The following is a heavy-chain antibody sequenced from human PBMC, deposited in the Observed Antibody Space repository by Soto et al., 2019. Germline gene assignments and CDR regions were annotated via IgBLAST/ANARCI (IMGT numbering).Heavy chain of an antibody. D-gene: IGHD2-2*01. CDR2: IIPIFGTA. V-gene: IGHV1-69*13. J-gene: IGHJ6*01. Sequence: SVKICGKAAGGTFSSYAISGVRQAPGQGLEWMGGIIPIFGTANYAQKFQGRVTITADESTSTAYMELSSLRSEDTAVYYCAVDDGYCSSSSCYLWNPYYGMDVCGDVTTVTDCS. CDR3: AVDDGYCSSSSCYLWNPYYGMDV. CDR1: GGTFSSYA.